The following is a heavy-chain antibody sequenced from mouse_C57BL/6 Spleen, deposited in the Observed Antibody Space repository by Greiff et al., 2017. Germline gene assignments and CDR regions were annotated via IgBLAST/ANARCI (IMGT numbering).Heavy chain of an antibody. D-gene: IGHD1-1*01. CDR1: GYTFTEYT. V-gene: IGHV1-62-2*01. Sequence: QVQLKESGAELVKPGASVKLSCKASGYTFTEYTIHWVKQRSGQGLEWIGWFYPGSGSIKYNEKFKDKATLTADKSSSTVYMELSRLTSEDSAVXFCARHEEDYYGSRRDYYFDYWGQGTTLTVSS. J-gene: IGHJ2*01. CDR3: ARHEEDYYGSRRDYYFDY. CDR2: FYPGSGSI.